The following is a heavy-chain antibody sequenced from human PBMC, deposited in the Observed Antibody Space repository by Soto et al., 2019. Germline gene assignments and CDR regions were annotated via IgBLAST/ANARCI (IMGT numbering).Heavy chain of an antibody. Sequence: GGALRLSCAASGFTVSSNYMSWVRQAPGKGLEWVSVIYSGGSTYYADSVKGRFTISRDNSKNTLYLQMNSLRAEDTAVYYCARESYSSGWYKDYWGQGTLVTVSS. CDR3: ARESYSSGWYKDY. CDR2: IYSGGST. CDR1: GFTVSSNY. V-gene: IGHV3-53*01. J-gene: IGHJ4*02. D-gene: IGHD6-19*01.